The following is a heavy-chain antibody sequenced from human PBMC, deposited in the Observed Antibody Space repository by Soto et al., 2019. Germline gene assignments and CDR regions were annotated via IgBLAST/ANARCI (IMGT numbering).Heavy chain of an antibody. Sequence: SVKFPCKASGGTLRSYAIIWVRQAPGQGLEWMGGIIPIFGTANYAQKFQGRVTITADESTSTAYMELSSLRSEDTAVYYCAGGGWNNWFDPWGQGTLVTVSS. CDR3: AGGGWNNWFDP. CDR2: IIPIFGTA. CDR1: GGTLRSYA. V-gene: IGHV1-69*13. J-gene: IGHJ5*02. D-gene: IGHD6-19*01.